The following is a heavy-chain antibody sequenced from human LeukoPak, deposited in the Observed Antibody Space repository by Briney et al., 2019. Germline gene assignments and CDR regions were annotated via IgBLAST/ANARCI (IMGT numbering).Heavy chain of an antibody. CDR1: GGSISSYY. CDR3: ARVLDSSGWYAFDY. D-gene: IGHD6-19*01. CDR2: IYYSGST. V-gene: IGHV4-59*01. Sequence: PSETLSLTCTVSGGSISSYYWSWIRQPPGKGLEWIGYIYYSGSTNYNPSLKSRVTISVNTSKNQFSLKLSSVTAADTAVYYCARVLDSSGWYAFDYWGQGTLVTVSS. J-gene: IGHJ4*02.